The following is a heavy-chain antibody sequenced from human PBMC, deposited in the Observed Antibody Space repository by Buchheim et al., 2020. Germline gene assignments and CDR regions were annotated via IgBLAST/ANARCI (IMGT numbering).Heavy chain of an antibody. V-gene: IGHV3-23*01. D-gene: IGHD1-26*01. CDR1: GFTFSSFA. J-gene: IGHJ4*02. CDR2: ISGSGVGT. CDR3: ARAGGSYRTRIDY. Sequence: EVQLLESGGGLVQPGGSLRLSCAASGFTFSSFAMSWVRQAPGKGLEWVSAISGSGVGTYYADSVKGRFTISRDHSQNTLYLQMNSLRAEDTAVYYCARAGGSYRTRIDYWGQGTL.